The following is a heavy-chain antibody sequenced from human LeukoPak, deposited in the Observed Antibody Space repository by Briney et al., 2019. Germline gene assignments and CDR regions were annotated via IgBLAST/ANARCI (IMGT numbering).Heavy chain of an antibody. J-gene: IGHJ4*02. CDR2: IYYSGTT. Sequence: SETLSLTCTVSGGSISSYYWSWIRQPPGKGLEWIGYIYYSGTTNYNPSLKSRVTMSVDTSKNQFSLKLSSVTAADTAVYYCARGVYIAAAQYAYWGQGTLVAVSS. CDR3: ARGVYIAAAQYAY. V-gene: IGHV4-59*01. D-gene: IGHD6-13*01. CDR1: GGSISSYY.